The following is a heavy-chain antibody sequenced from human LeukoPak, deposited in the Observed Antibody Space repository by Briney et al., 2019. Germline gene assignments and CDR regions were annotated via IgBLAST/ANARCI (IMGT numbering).Heavy chain of an antibody. J-gene: IGHJ4*02. D-gene: IGHD2-2*01. V-gene: IGHV3-30*04. CDR1: GFIFSNYA. CDR2: ISSDGSKI. CDR3: AREYCSSTSCYQGVYHYFDY. Sequence: PGGSLRLSFAASGFIFSNYAMHWVRQAPGKGLEWVALISSDGSKIYYADSVKGRFTISRDNSRNTLYLQMNSLRAEDTAVYYCAREYCSSTSCYQGVYHYFDYWGQGTLVTVSS.